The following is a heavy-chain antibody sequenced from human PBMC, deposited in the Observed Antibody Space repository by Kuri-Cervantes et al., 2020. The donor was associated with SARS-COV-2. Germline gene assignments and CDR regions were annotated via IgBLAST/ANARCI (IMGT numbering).Heavy chain of an antibody. V-gene: IGHV3-23*01. D-gene: IGHD1-1*01. Sequence: GESLKISCAASRFTFSSYVMSWVRQAPGKGLEWVSAISGSGSETYYADSVKGRFTISRDNSKDTMYLQMSGLRADDTAVYYCVKWGFCHTINCPINHFDYWGQGTLVTVSS. J-gene: IGHJ4*02. CDR1: RFTFSSYV. CDR3: VKWGFCHTINCPINHFDY. CDR2: ISGSGSET.